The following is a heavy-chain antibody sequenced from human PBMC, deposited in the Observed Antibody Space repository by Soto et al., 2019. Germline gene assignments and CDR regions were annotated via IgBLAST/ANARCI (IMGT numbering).Heavy chain of an antibody. V-gene: IGHV3-30*18. CDR2: ISYDGSNT. D-gene: IGHD1-26*01. CDR3: AKEGGLSGSYYISSSYYFDY. Sequence: GGSLRLSCVASGFTFSSYGMHWVRQASGKGLEWVAIISYDGSNTYYADSVKGRFTISRDNSKNTLYLQMNSLRAEDTSVYYCAKEGGLSGSYYISSSYYFDYWGQGTLVTVSS. CDR1: GFTFSSYG. J-gene: IGHJ4*02.